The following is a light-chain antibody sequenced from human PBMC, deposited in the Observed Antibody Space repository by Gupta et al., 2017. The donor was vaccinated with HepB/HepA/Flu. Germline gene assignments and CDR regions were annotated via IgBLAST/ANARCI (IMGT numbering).Light chain of an antibody. V-gene: IGKV1-39*01. Sequence: IQMTQSPSSLSASVGDRVTITCRASQSISSYLNWYQQKPGKAPNLLIYAASNLQSGAPSRFSGGGYGTDFTLTISSLQPEDFATYYCQQSHSLPQTFGQGTTLEIK. J-gene: IGKJ2*01. CDR2: AAS. CDR1: QSISSY. CDR3: QQSHSLPQT.